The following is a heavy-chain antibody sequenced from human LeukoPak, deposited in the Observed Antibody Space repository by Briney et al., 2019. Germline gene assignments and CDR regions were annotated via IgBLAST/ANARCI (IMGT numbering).Heavy chain of an antibody. CDR2: IYYSGST. J-gene: IGHJ4*02. V-gene: IGHV4-30-4*01. Sequence: SETLSLTCTVSGGSISSGGYYWSWIRQPPGKGLEWIGYIYYSGSTYYNPSLKSRVTISVDTSKNQFSLKLSSVTAADTAVYYCARERLPPKTTVTTGLDYWGQGTLVTVSS. CDR1: GGSISSGGYY. D-gene: IGHD4-17*01. CDR3: ARERLPPKTTVTTGLDY.